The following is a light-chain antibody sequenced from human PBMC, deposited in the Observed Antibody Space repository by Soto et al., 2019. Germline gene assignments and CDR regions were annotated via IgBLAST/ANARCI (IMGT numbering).Light chain of an antibody. CDR3: HQYDNWPKT. CDR1: QSVSSN. J-gene: IGKJ5*01. V-gene: IGKV3-15*01. Sequence: EVVVTQSPATLSVSPGERATLSCRASQSVSSNLAWYQQKPGQAPRLLINGASTRATGIPARFSGSGSGTEFTLTISSLQPEDFAVYYCHQYDNWPKTFGQGTRLEIK. CDR2: GAS.